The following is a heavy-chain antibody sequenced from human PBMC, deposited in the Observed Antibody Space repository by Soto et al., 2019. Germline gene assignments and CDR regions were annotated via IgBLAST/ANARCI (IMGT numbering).Heavy chain of an antibody. CDR3: AKVRPLSDCTSTSCLGAFDI. J-gene: IGHJ3*02. V-gene: IGHV3-23*01. CDR1: AFTFRSYA. CDR2: ITASADTT. Sequence: EEQLLESGGGLVRPGGSLRLSCAASAFTFRSYAMSWVRQAHGKGLERVSAITASADTTYYADTVKGRFTISRDNSKNTLYLRMNGLRAEDTAVYYCAKVRPLSDCTSTSCLGAFDIWGQGTIVTVS. D-gene: IGHD2-2*01.